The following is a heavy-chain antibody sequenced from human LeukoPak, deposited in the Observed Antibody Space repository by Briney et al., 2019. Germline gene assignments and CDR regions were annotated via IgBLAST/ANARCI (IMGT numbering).Heavy chain of an antibody. J-gene: IGHJ3*02. Sequence: SQTLSLTCTVSGGSISSGSYYWSWIRQPAGKGLEWIGRIYTSGSTNYNPSLKSRVTISVDTSKNQFSLKLSSVTAADTAVYYCAREAVANDAFDIWGQGTMVTVSS. CDR2: IYTSGST. D-gene: IGHD5-12*01. CDR1: GGSISSGSYY. CDR3: AREAVANDAFDI. V-gene: IGHV4-61*02.